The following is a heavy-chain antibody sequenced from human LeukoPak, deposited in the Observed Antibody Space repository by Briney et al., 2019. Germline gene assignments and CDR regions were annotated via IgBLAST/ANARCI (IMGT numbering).Heavy chain of an antibody. J-gene: IGHJ4*01. CDR2: IYCSGST. CDR3: ARDLSGRFWVD. CDR1: GGSISSYY. D-gene: IGHD1-26*01. Sequence: PSETLSLTCTVSGGSISSYYWSWIRQPPGKGLELIGYIYCSGSTNYNPSLKSRVTISVDTSKNQFSLKLSSVTAADTAVYYCARDLSGRFWVDWGHGTLVIVSS. V-gene: IGHV4-59*01.